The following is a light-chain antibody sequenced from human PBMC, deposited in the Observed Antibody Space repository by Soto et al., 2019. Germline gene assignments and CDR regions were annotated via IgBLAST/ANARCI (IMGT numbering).Light chain of an antibody. CDR2: EVN. Sequence: SVLTQPASVSGSPGQSITISCGGTSSDVGAYIYVSWYQQFPGKAPKLILYEVNNRPSGVSNRFSGSKSGTTASLTISGLQPEDEADYYCSASSDIDTKVFGTGTKVTVL. J-gene: IGLJ1*01. V-gene: IGLV2-14*03. CDR3: SASSDIDTKV. CDR1: SSDVGAYIY.